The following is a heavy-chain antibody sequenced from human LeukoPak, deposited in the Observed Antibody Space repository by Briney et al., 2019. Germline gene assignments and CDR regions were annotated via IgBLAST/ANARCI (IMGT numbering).Heavy chain of an antibody. D-gene: IGHD2-15*01. CDR1: GVTISGYY. CDR3: ARDSGIDYKWWGSSLPGEGEDNWFDP. CDR2: IYYSGST. Sequence: SETLSLTCTASGVTISGYYWSWLRQAPGKGLEWFVDIYYSGSTYYNPSLKSRVTISVDTSKNQFSLKLSSVTAADTAVYYCARDSGIDYKWWGSSLPGEGEDNWFDPWGQGTLVTVSS. V-gene: IGHV4-59*01. J-gene: IGHJ5*02.